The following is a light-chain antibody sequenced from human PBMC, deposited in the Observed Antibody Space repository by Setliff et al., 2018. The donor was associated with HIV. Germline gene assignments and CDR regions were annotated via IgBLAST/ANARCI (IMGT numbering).Light chain of an antibody. V-gene: IGLV2-14*03. CDR2: DVT. CDR1: SSDVGGYNY. Sequence: QSALTQPASVSGSPGQSITISCTGTSSDVGGYNYVSWYQQHPGKAPKLMIYDVTNRPSGVSNRFSGSNSGNTASLTISGLQAEDEADYYCCSYAGSDTYVFGTGTKGTVL. CDR3: CSYAGSDTYV. J-gene: IGLJ1*01.